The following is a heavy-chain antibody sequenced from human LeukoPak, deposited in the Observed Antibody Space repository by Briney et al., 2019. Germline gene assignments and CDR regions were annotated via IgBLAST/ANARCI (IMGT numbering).Heavy chain of an antibody. V-gene: IGHV1-18*01. CDR1: GYTFTSYG. Sequence: ASVKVSCKASGYTFTSYGISWVRQAPGQGLEWMGWISAYNGNTNYAQKLQGRVTMTTDTSTSTAYMELRSLRSDDTAVYYCARSLYSSSSGSFDYWGQGTLVTVSS. CDR3: ARSLYSSSSGSFDY. CDR2: ISAYNGNT. D-gene: IGHD6-6*01. J-gene: IGHJ4*02.